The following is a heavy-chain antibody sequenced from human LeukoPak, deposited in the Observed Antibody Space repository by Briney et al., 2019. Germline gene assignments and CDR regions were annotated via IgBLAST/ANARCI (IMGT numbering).Heavy chain of an antibody. V-gene: IGHV3-21*01. CDR3: ARDATPIAAAGTGWFDP. Sequence: PGGSLRLSCAASGFTFSTYAMSWVRQAPGKGLEWVSSISSSSSYIYYADSVKGRFTISRDNAKNSLYLQMNSLRAEDTAVYYCARDATPIAAAGTGWFDPWGQGTLVTVSS. D-gene: IGHD6-13*01. CDR1: GFTFSTYA. CDR2: ISSSSSYI. J-gene: IGHJ5*02.